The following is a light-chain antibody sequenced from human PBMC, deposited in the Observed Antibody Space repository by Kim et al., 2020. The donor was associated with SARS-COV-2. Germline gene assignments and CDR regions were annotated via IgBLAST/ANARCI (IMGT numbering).Light chain of an antibody. Sequence: QSALTQPASVSGSPGQSITISCTGTSSDVGHCKYVSWYQQHPGKAPKLIICEVSERPSGVSNRFSGSKSDNTASLTISGLQAEDEADYYCTSCTTSNTWVLGGGTQLTVL. CDR3: TSCTTSNTWV. J-gene: IGLJ3*02. CDR1: SSDVGHCKY. V-gene: IGLV2-14*01. CDR2: EVS.